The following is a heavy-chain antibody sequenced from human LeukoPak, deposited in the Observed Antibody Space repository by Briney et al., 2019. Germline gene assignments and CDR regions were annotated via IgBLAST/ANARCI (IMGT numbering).Heavy chain of an antibody. CDR3: TKEGGLYDSGGYFDY. J-gene: IGHJ4*02. CDR2: ISSSGGRT. V-gene: IGHV3-23*01. Sequence: GGSLRLSCAASGFTFNNYAMGWVRQAPGKGLEWVSTISSSGGRTYYADSVKGRFTFSRDASKNTLYLQMNSLRAEDTAVYYCTKEGGLYDSGGYFDYWGQGTLVTVSS. D-gene: IGHD3-3*01. CDR1: GFTFNNYA.